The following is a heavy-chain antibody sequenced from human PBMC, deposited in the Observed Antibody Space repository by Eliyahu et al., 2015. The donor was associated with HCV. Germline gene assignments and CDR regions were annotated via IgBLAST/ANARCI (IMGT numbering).Heavy chain of an antibody. Sequence: EVQLLESGGGSVQPGGSLRLSCAASGIXFSSYAVKLGPPGPGEGRGWVAVISGNGXTTYYADSMKGRFTISRDNSKNTVYLQLNSLRAEDTAFYYCAKDPSPEWSAQFDFWGQGTLVTVSS. CDR1: GIXFSSYA. CDR3: AKDPSPEWSAQFDF. V-gene: IGHV3-23*01. CDR2: ISGNGXTT. J-gene: IGHJ4*02. D-gene: IGHD3-3*01.